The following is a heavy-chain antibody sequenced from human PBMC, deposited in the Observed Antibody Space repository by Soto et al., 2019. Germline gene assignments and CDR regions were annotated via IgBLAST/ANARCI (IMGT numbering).Heavy chain of an antibody. J-gene: IGHJ6*02. V-gene: IGHV4-34*01. D-gene: IGHD3-10*01. Sequence: SETLSLTCAVYGGSFSGYYWSWIRQPPGKGLEWIGEINHSGSTNYNPSLKSRVTISVDTSKNQFSLKLSSVTAADTAVYYCARGGRITMVRGPVADYYYYGMDVWGQGTTVTVSS. CDR3: ARGGRITMVRGPVADYYYYGMDV. CDR2: INHSGST. CDR1: GGSFSGYY.